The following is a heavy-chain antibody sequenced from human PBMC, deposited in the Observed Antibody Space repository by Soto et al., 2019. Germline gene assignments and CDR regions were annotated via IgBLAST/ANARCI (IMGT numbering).Heavy chain of an antibody. CDR3: ARGGGYNTAFDY. Sequence: QVQLQESGPGLVKPPQTLSLTCTVSGGSISSGGYYWSWIRQHPGKVLEWIGYIYYSGSTYYKPSLKSRVTISVDTSKNQFSVKLSSVTAADTAVYYCARGGGYNTAFDYWGQGTLVTVSS. V-gene: IGHV4-31*03. D-gene: IGHD5-12*01. CDR2: IYYSGST. CDR1: GGSISSGGYY. J-gene: IGHJ4*02.